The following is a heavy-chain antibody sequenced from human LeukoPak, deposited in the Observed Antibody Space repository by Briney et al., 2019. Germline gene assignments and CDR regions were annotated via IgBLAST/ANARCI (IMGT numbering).Heavy chain of an antibody. CDR1: GGSISSSLYH. J-gene: IGHJ6*03. V-gene: IGHV4-39*01. CDR2: VVHSGNT. Sequence: PSETLSLTCSVSGGSISSSLYHWGWLRQPPGKGLEWIGNVVHSGNTYSRPSRQRRVAFSIDTSKNQFSLKLTSVTATDTAAYYCARQIVGTSWNYYYSYIDVWGKGTSVSVSS. CDR3: ARQIVGTSWNYYYSYIDV. D-gene: IGHD1-1*01.